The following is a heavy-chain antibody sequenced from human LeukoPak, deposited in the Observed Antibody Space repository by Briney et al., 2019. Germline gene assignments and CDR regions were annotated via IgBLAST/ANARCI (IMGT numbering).Heavy chain of an antibody. CDR2: IRYDGSNK. CDR1: GFTFSSYG. Sequence: GGSLRLSCAASGFTFSSYGMHWVRQAPGKGLEWVAFIRYDGSNKYYADSVKGRFTISRDNSKNTLYLQMNSLRAEDTAVYYCAKGVNIVVVPAAVEGYFDYWGQGTLVTVSS. D-gene: IGHD2-2*01. J-gene: IGHJ4*02. CDR3: AKGVNIVVVPAAVEGYFDY. V-gene: IGHV3-30*02.